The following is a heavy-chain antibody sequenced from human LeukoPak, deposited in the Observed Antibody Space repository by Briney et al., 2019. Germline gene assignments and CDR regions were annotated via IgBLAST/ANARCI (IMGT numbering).Heavy chain of an antibody. CDR1: GGSFSGYY. Sequence: SETLSPTCAVYGGSFSGYYWSWIRQPPGKGLEWIGEINHSGSTNYNPSLKSRVTISVDTSKNQFSLKLSSVTAADTAVYYCARLYSGSYYDPFDYWGQGTLVTVSS. J-gene: IGHJ4*02. V-gene: IGHV4-34*01. CDR2: INHSGST. CDR3: ARLYSGSYYDPFDY. D-gene: IGHD1-26*01.